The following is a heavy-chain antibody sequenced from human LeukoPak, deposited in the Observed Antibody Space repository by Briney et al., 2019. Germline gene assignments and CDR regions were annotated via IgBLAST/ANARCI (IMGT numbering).Heavy chain of an antibody. CDR3: ARDGGGAYSLAFDI. CDR1: GFSVISNY. CDR2: IYSGGST. Sequence: GGSLRLSCAASGFSVISNYMSWVRQAPGKGLEWVSLIYSGGSTNYVDSVKGRFTISRDNSKNTLYLQMNNLRAEDTAVYYCARDGGGAYSLAFDIWGQGTLVTVPS. D-gene: IGHD1-26*01. J-gene: IGHJ3*02. V-gene: IGHV3-53*01.